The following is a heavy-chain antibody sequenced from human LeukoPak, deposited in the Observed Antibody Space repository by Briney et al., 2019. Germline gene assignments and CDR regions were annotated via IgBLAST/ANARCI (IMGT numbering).Heavy chain of an antibody. Sequence: GGSLRLSCAASGFTFSSYSINWVRQAPGKGLEWVANIKKDGSEKYYVDSVKGRFTISRDNAKKSLYLQMNSLRAEDTAVYYCARHLSGVTGYTYGRGIDYWGQGTLVTVSS. D-gene: IGHD5-18*01. CDR2: IKKDGSEK. V-gene: IGHV3-7*01. J-gene: IGHJ4*02. CDR3: ARHLSGVTGYTYGRGIDY. CDR1: GFTFSSYS.